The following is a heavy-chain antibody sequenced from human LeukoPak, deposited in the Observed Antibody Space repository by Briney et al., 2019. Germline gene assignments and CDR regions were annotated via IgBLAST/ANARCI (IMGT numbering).Heavy chain of an antibody. J-gene: IGHJ6*03. CDR3: ARGAVAGPYYYYYMDV. CDR2: ISSSSSYI. CDR1: GFTFSSYS. D-gene: IGHD6-19*01. V-gene: IGHV3-21*01. Sequence: PGRSLRLSCAASGFTFSSYSMNWVRQAPGKGLEWVSSISSSSSYIYYADSVKGRFTISRDNAKNSLYLQTNSLRAEDTAVYYCARGAVAGPYYYYYMDVWGKGTTVTVSS.